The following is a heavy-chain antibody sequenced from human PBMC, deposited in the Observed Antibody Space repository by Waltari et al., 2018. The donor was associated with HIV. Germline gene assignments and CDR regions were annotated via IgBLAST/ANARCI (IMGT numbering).Heavy chain of an antibody. CDR1: IFIFGNYW. D-gene: IGHD6-19*01. CDR2: ISSDGNED. J-gene: IGHJ3*01. V-gene: IGHV3-7*04. Sequence: VQLVESGGGLVQPGGSLTLSCTASIFIFGNYWMTWVSQAPGKGLEWVADISSDGNEDFYSDSLKGRFVISRDNVKNSLFLQLSHLRVDDTAVYYCARGAVYSSGPYDAFDVWGQGTLVTVSS. CDR3: ARGAVYSSGPYDAFDV.